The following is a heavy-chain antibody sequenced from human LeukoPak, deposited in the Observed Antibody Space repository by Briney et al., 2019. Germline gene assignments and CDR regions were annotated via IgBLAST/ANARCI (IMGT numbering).Heavy chain of an antibody. CDR3: ARGAGYTGSYAGILDY. V-gene: IGHV1-2*06. CDR1: GYTFTGHY. J-gene: IGHJ4*02. D-gene: IGHD1-26*01. CDR2: INPNSGGT. Sequence: ASVKVSCKASGYTFTGHYMHWLRPAPGQGLDWMGLINPNSGGTNYAQKFQGRVTMTRETSISTAYMELSRLRSDDTAVYYCARGAGYTGSYAGILDYWGQGTLVTVSS.